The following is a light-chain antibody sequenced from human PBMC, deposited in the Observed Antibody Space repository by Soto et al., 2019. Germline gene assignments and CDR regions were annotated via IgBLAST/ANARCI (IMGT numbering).Light chain of an antibody. J-gene: IGKJ3*01. CDR3: QQYDGSPLT. CDR2: GAS. Sequence: EIVLTQSPDTLSLSPGERATLSCRASQSVSTNSLAWYQQKPGQSPRLLVYGASTRDTGIPDRFRGSGSGTDFALTISSLEPEDFAMYYCQQYDGSPLTFGPGTKVDIK. CDR1: QSVSTNS. V-gene: IGKV3-20*01.